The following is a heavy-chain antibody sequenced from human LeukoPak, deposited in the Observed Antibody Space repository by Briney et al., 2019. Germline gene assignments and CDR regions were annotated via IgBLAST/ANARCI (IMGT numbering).Heavy chain of an antibody. D-gene: IGHD2-21*02. CDR1: GYTFTGYY. Sequence: ASVKVSCKASGYTFTGYYMHWVRQAPGQGPEWLGWINPNSGGTNYAQKFQGRVTMTRDTSISTAYMELSRLRSDDTAVYYCARVPVVTAIHFDYWGQGTLVTVSS. CDR3: ARVPVVTAIHFDY. J-gene: IGHJ4*02. CDR2: INPNSGGT. V-gene: IGHV1-2*02.